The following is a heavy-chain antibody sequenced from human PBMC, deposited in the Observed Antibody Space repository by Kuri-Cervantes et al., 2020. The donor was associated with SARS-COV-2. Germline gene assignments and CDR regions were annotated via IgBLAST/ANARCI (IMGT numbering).Heavy chain of an antibody. CDR1: GGSFSGYY. Sequence: ESLKISCAVYGGSFSGYYRSWIRQPPGKGLEWIGEINDSGSTNYNPSLKSRVTISVDTSKNQFSLKLSSVTAADTAVYYCARALPWDLRGNDAFDIWGQGTMVTVSS. CDR2: INDSGST. J-gene: IGHJ3*02. V-gene: IGHV4-34*01. CDR3: ARALPWDLRGNDAFDI. D-gene: IGHD1-26*01.